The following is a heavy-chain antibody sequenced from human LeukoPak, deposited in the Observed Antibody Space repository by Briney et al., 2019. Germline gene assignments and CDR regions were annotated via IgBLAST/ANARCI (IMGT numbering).Heavy chain of an antibody. CDR2: INTNTGNP. CDR3: ARVVHPYDYESSGLTSDAFDI. CDR1: GYTFTSYS. J-gene: IGHJ3*02. V-gene: IGHV7-4-1*02. Sequence: GASVKVSCKASGYTFTSYSMNWVRQAPGQGLEWLGWINTNTGNPTYAQGFTGRFVFSLDTSVNTAYLQISSLKAEDTAVYYCARVVHPYDYESSGLTSDAFDIWGQGTTVTVSS. D-gene: IGHD3-22*01.